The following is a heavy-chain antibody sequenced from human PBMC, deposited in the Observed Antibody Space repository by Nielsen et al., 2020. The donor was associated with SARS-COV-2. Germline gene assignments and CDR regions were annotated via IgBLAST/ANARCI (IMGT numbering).Heavy chain of an antibody. J-gene: IGHJ6*02. CDR1: GGSISSGDYY. D-gene: IGHD3-3*01. CDR3: ASERVGGITIFGVVTRYGMDV. CDR2: IYYSGST. V-gene: IGHV4-30-4*01. Sequence: SETLSLTCTVSGGSISSGDYYWSWIRQPPGKGLEWIGYIYYSGSTYYNPSLKSRVTISVDTSKNQFSLKLSSVTAADTALYYCASERVGGITIFGVVTRYGMDVWGQGTTVTVSS.